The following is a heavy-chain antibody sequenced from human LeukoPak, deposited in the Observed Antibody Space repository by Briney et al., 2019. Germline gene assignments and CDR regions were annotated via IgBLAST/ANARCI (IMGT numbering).Heavy chain of an antibody. V-gene: IGHV1-8*02. J-gene: IGHJ4*02. CDR3: ARGLQVGATSDY. Sequence: GASVKVSCKASGYTFTSYDINWVRQATGQGLEWMGWMNPNSGNTGYAQKFQGRVTMTRNTSISTAYMEPSSLRSEDTAVYYCARGLQVGATSDYWGQETLVTVSS. CDR2: MNPNSGNT. D-gene: IGHD1-26*01. CDR1: GYTFTSYD.